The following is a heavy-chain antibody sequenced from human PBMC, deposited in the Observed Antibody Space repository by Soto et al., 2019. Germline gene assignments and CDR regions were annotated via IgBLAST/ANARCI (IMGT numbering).Heavy chain of an antibody. V-gene: IGHV3-21*01. CDR1: GFNFSTYT. D-gene: IGHD3-3*01. CDR2: ISTSGDST. Sequence: GGSLRLSCAASGFNFSTYTLNWVRQAPGKGLEWVSSISTSGDSTYYEDSLRGRFTISRDNARASLYLQMDSLRVEDTAMYYCTRDGEPLWGQGTMVTVSS. CDR3: TRDGEPL. J-gene: IGHJ3*01.